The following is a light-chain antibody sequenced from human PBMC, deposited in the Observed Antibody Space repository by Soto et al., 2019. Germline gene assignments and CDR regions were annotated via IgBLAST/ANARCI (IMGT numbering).Light chain of an antibody. V-gene: IGLV2-14*01. CDR1: SSDVGGYNY. J-gene: IGLJ2*01. CDR2: EVS. Sequence: QSALTQPASVSGSPGQSITISCTGTSSDVGGYNYVSWHQQHTGKAPKLIIHEVSNRPSGVSNRFSGSKSGNTASLTISGLQAEDEADYYCSSYTGSSTLVFGGGTKLTVL. CDR3: SSYTGSSTLV.